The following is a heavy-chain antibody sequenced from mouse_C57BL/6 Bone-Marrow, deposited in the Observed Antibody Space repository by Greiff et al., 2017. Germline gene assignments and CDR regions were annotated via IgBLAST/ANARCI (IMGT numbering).Heavy chain of an antibody. D-gene: IGHD2-2*01. CDR2: IYPGGGNT. CDR1: GYTFTSYW. CDR3: ARDADVGYDVGFAY. V-gene: IGHV1-55*01. J-gene: IGHJ3*01. Sequence: QVQVKQPGAELVMPGASVKLSCTASGYTFTSYWMTWVKQRPGQGLEWIGDIYPGGGNTNYNEKFKGKVTLTVDKSSSTAYMQLSSLTSEDSAVYYCARDADVGYDVGFAYWGQGTLVTVSA.